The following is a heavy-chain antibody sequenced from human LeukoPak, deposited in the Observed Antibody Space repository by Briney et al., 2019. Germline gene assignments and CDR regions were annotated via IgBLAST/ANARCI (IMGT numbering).Heavy chain of an antibody. CDR3: ARAYSGSYSYFDH. CDR2: IYYSGST. CDR1: GGSISSYY. J-gene: IGHJ4*02. Sequence: SETLSLTCSVSGGSISSYYWSWVRQPPGKGLEWIGDIYYSGSTNYNPSLKSRVTISVDTSKNQFFLILSSVTAADTAVYYCARAYSGSYSYFDHWGKGTLVTVSS. V-gene: IGHV4-59*01. D-gene: IGHD1-26*01.